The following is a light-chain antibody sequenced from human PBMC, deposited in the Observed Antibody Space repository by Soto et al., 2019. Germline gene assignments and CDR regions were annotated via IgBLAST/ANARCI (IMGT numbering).Light chain of an antibody. CDR2: EVS. V-gene: IGLV2-14*01. J-gene: IGLJ1*01. CDR3: SSYTSSSPLYV. Sequence: QSVLTQPASVSGSPGQSITISCTGTSSDVGGYNFVSWYQQHPGKAPKLIIYEVSQRPSGVSNRFSGSKSGNTASLTISGLQAEDEADYYCSSYTSSSPLYVFGTGTKVTVL. CDR1: SSDVGGYNF.